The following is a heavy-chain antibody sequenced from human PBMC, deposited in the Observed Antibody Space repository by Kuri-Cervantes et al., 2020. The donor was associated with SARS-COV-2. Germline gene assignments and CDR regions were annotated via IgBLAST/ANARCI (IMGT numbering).Heavy chain of an antibody. CDR3: AIIESSSDYYYYYGMDV. V-gene: IGHV3-21*01. CDR1: GFTFSSYS. Sequence: GESLKISCAASGFTFSSYSMNWVRQAPGKGLEWVSFISSSSSYIYYADSVKGRFTISRDNAKNSLYLQMNSLRAEDTAVYYCAIIESSSDYYYYYGMDVWGQGTTVTVSS. J-gene: IGHJ6*02. CDR2: ISSSSSYI. D-gene: IGHD3-10*01.